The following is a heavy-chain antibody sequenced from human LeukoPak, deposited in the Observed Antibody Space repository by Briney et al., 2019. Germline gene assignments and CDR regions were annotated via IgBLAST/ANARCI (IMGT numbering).Heavy chain of an antibody. Sequence: SVKVSCKASGYTFTSYGISWVRQAPGQGLEWMGRIIPIFGTANYAQKFQGRVTITTDESTSTAYMELSSLRSEDTAVYYCASYYYGSGSYYNHETFDYWGQGTLVTVSS. D-gene: IGHD3-10*01. CDR1: GYTFTSYG. V-gene: IGHV1-69*05. CDR3: ASYYYGSGSYYNHETFDY. CDR2: IIPIFGTA. J-gene: IGHJ4*02.